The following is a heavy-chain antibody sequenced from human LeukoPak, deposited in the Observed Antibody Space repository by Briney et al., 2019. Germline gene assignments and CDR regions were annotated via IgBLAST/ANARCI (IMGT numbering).Heavy chain of an antibody. J-gene: IGHJ5*02. Sequence: GRSLRLSCAASGFTFVNYGFHWVRQAPVKALEWVAFISYNGNQKYGDSVKGRFTISRDNSKNTLYLQMNSLRVEDTATYYCAKALYDSPLTGDPWGQGTLVTVSS. CDR1: GFTFVNYG. CDR2: ISYNGNQ. CDR3: AKALYDSPLTGDP. V-gene: IGHV3-30*18. D-gene: IGHD3-22*01.